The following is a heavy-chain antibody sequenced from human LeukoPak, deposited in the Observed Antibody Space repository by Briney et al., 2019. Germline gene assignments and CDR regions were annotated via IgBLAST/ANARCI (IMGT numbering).Heavy chain of an antibody. CDR1: GFTFSNYL. Sequence: PGGSLRLSCVASGFTFSNYLMNWVRQAPGKGLEWVSYISTTSTTVYYADSVKGRFTVSRDNAGRSLYLQMNSLRTDDTAIYYCTREVTISGTPGGFDYWGQGTLVTVSS. V-gene: IGHV3-48*01. J-gene: IGHJ4*02. D-gene: IGHD1-20*01. CDR2: ISTTSTTV. CDR3: TREVTISGTPGGFDY.